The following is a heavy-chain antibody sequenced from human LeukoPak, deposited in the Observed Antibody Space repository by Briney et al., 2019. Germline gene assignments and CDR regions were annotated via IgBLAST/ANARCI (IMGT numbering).Heavy chain of an antibody. CDR2: IKQDGSEK. V-gene: IGHV3-7*05. CDR1: TLTLNVAS. Sequence: GGSLRHSSMAPTLTLNVASRCSVRQAPGEGLEWVANIKQDGSEKYHVDSVKGRFTISRDNAKNSLCLQMNSLRAEDTAVYYCASRAGYTRSWPAYLYGGQGTLVTVSS. CDR3: ASRAGYTRSWPAYLY. J-gene: IGHJ4*02. D-gene: IGHD6-13*01.